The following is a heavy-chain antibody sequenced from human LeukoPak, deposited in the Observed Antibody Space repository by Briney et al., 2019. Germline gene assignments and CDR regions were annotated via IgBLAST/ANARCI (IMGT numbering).Heavy chain of an antibody. J-gene: IGHJ6*03. Sequence: PSETLSLTCSVSGFSISGGYYWGWIRQPPGKGLEWLGSIYHSGNTDYNPSLKSRVTISVDTSKNQFSLKLSSVTAADTAVYYCARVLWGYGSGRYSYYMDVWGKGTTVTVSS. V-gene: IGHV4-38-2*02. CDR3: ARVLWGYGSGRYSYYMDV. CDR2: IYHSGNT. CDR1: GFSISGGYY. D-gene: IGHD3-10*01.